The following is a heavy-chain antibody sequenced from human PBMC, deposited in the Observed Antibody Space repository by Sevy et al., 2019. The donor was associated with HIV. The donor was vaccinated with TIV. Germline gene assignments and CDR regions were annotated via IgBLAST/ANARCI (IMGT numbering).Heavy chain of an antibody. CDR2: TRNKADGYTT. Sequence: GGSLRLSCVASGFTFSDHYMEWVRQAPGKGLEWVGRTRNKADGYTTEYAGSVKGRCTISREESKNSLYVQMNSLKTEDRDVYYCATHAGIAAAGRVFDYWGQGTLVTVSS. V-gene: IGHV3-72*01. D-gene: IGHD6-13*01. CDR1: GFTFSDHY. J-gene: IGHJ4*02. CDR3: ATHAGIAAAGRVFDY.